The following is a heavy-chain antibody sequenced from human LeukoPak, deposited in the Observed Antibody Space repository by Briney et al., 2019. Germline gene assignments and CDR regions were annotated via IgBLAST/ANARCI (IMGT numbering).Heavy chain of an antibody. D-gene: IGHD5-12*01. CDR3: ARRGYPVYYYYMDV. CDR2: ISADNGKT. J-gene: IGHJ6*03. Sequence: RALMKVSCKPSGYTFTSYGISWVRQAPGQGLEWMGWISADNGKTNYAQKLQGRVTMTTDTSTTTAYMELRSLRSDDTAVYYCARRGYPVYYYYMDVWGKGTTVTVSS. V-gene: IGHV1-18*01. CDR1: GYTFTSYG.